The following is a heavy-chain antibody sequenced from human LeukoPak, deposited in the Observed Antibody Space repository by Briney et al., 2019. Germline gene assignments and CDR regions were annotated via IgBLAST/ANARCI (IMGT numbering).Heavy chain of an antibody. Sequence: PGGSLRLSCEASGFTFSVYAMSWVRQAPGKGLEWVSSINAFGARTYYADSVKGRFTISRDNSKNTLYLQMNSLRAEDTALYYCAKVALGYCSGSSCYYFDYGGQGTLVTVSS. CDR3: AKVALGYCSGSSCYYFDY. CDR1: GFTFSVYA. J-gene: IGHJ4*02. D-gene: IGHD2-15*01. V-gene: IGHV3-23*01. CDR2: INAFGART.